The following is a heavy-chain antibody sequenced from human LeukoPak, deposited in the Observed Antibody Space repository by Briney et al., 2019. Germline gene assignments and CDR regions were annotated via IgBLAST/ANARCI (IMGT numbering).Heavy chain of an antibody. V-gene: IGHV4-61*02. CDR1: GGSIGSGSYY. Sequence: SETLSLTCNVSGGSIGSGSYYWSWIRQPAGKGLEWIGRIYIRGNTDYSPSLKSRVTISVDTAKNQFSLTLTSVTAADTAMYYCARGGHFYDSSGRGFDYWGQGTLVTVSS. CDR2: IYIRGNT. CDR3: ARGGHFYDSSGRGFDY. J-gene: IGHJ4*02. D-gene: IGHD3-22*01.